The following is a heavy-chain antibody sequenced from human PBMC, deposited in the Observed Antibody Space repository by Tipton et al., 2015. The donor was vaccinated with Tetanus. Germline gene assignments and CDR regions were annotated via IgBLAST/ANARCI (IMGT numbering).Heavy chain of an antibody. D-gene: IGHD2-21*02. CDR2: ISWNSGSI. CDR3: AKDTGVTPHYGMDV. CDR1: GFTFDDYA. J-gene: IGHJ6*02. Sequence: SLRLSCAASGFTFDDYAMHWVRQAPGKGLEWVSGISWNSGSIGYADSVEGRFTISRDNAKNSLYLQMNSLRAEDTALYYCAKDTGVTPHYGMDVWGQGTAVTVSS. V-gene: IGHV3-9*01.